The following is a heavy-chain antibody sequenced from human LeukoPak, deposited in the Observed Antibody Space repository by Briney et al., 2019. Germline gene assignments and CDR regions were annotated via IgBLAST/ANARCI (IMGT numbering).Heavy chain of an antibody. CDR1: GFTFSSYA. J-gene: IGHJ4*02. CDR3: AKVPSGSYHVLFDY. CDR2: ISGSGDST. Sequence: GGSLRLFCAASGFTFSSYAMSWVREAPGKGLEWVSAISGSGDSTYYADSVKDRFTISRDNSKNTLYLQMNSLRGEDTAVYYCAKVPSGSYHVLFDYWGQGTLVTVSS. D-gene: IGHD1-26*01. V-gene: IGHV3-23*01.